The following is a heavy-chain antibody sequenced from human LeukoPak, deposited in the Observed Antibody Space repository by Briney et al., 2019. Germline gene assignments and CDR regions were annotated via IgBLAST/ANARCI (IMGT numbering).Heavy chain of an antibody. Sequence: SETLSLTCTVSGGSISSSSYYWGWIRQPPGKGLEGIGSIYYSGSTYYNPCLKSRVTISVDTSKNQFYLKLCSVTAADTAVYYCASDYYDSSGYYYGNWFDPWGQGTLVTVSS. CDR3: ASDYYDSSGYYYGNWFDP. D-gene: IGHD3-22*01. V-gene: IGHV4-39*01. CDR2: IYYSGST. J-gene: IGHJ5*02. CDR1: GGSISSSSYY.